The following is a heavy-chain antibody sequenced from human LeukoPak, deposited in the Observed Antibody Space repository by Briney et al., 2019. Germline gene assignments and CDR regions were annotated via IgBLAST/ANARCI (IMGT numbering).Heavy chain of an antibody. CDR2: ISYDGSNK. CDR3: AKGLFGTAGFY. Sequence: GGSLRLSCAASGFTFSSYGMHWVRQAPGKGLEWVAVISYDGSNKYYADSVKGRFTISRDNSKNTLYLQMNSLRAEDTAVYYCAKGLFGTAGFYWGQGTLVTVSS. V-gene: IGHV3-30*18. D-gene: IGHD1-14*01. CDR1: GFTFSSYG. J-gene: IGHJ4*02.